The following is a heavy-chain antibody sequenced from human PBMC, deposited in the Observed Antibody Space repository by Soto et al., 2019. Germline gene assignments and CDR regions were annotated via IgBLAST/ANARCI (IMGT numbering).Heavy chain of an antibody. CDR2: ISWNSGSI. CDR1: GFTFDDYA. CDR3: AKGYGYSSSWYPFDY. J-gene: IGHJ4*02. V-gene: IGHV3-9*01. D-gene: IGHD6-13*01. Sequence: GGSLRLSCAASGFTFDDYAMHWVRQAPGKGLEWVSGISWNSGSIGYADSVKGRFTISRDNAKNSLYLQMNSLRAEDTALYYCAKGYGYSSSWYPFDYWGQGTLVTVSS.